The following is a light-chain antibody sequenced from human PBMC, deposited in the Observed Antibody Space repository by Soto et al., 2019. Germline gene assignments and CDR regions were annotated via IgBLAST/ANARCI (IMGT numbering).Light chain of an antibody. CDR1: QSVSSN. CDR2: GAS. V-gene: IGKV3-15*01. Sequence: EIVMTQSPATLSVSPGERATLSCRASQSVSSNLAWYQQKPGQAPRLLIYGASTRATGIPARFSGSGSGTEFTLTISSLQSEDSAVYYCQQYNHWRTFGQGTKVEIK. J-gene: IGKJ1*01. CDR3: QQYNHWRT.